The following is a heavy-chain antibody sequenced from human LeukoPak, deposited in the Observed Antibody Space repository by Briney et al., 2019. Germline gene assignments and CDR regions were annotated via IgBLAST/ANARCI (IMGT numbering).Heavy chain of an antibody. J-gene: IGHJ4*02. CDR3: ARSGYSYGWDFEY. D-gene: IGHD5-18*01. Sequence: PGGSLGLSWPAPGFPFSSNYMSWVRQAPGKGLEWVSVIYSGGSTYYTDSVKGRFTISRDNSKNTLYLQMNSLRAEDTAVDYCARSGYSYGWDFEYWGQGTLVTVSS. CDR1: GFPFSSNY. CDR2: IYSGGST. V-gene: IGHV3-53*01.